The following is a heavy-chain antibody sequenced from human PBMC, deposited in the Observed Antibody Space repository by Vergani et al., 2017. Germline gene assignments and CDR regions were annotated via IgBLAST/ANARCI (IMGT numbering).Heavy chain of an antibody. CDR2: INHSGST. CDR3: ARGVSNSDIVGVVAATAPFDY. CDR1: GGSFSGYY. Sequence: QVQLQQWGAGLLKPSETLSLTCAVYGGSFSGYYWSWIRQPPGKGLEWIGEINHSGSTNYNPSLKSRVTISVDTSKNQFSLKLSSGTAADTAVYYCARGVSNSDIVGVVAATAPFDYWGQGTLVTVSS. J-gene: IGHJ4*02. V-gene: IGHV4-34*01. D-gene: IGHD2-15*01.